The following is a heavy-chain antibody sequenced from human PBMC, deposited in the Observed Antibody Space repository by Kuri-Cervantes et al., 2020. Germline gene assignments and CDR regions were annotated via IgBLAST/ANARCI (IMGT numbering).Heavy chain of an antibody. Sequence: SETLSLTCTVSGGSISSGDYYWSWIRQPPGKGLEWIGYIYYSGSTYYNPSLKSRVTMSVDTSKNQFSLHLTSLTAADTAMYYCARGRNGDTTSPPWGQGTLVTVSS. CDR3: ARGRNGDTTSPP. D-gene: IGHD1-14*01. CDR1: GGSISSGDYY. V-gene: IGHV4-30-4*01. J-gene: IGHJ5*02. CDR2: IYYSGST.